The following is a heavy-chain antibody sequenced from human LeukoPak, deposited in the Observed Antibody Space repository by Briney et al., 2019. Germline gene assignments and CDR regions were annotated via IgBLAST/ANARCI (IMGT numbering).Heavy chain of an antibody. J-gene: IGHJ4*02. CDR2: ISWNGDIK. Sequence: LRLSCAASGFTFDDYAMHWVRQAPGKGLEWVSGISWNGDIKGYADSVKVRFTISRDNAQNSLYLQINSLRPEDTAFYSCAKDRMGAYFTIPDYWGQGTLVTVSS. D-gene: IGHD2/OR15-2a*01. CDR1: GFTFDDYA. CDR3: AKDRMGAYFTIPDY. V-gene: IGHV3-9*01.